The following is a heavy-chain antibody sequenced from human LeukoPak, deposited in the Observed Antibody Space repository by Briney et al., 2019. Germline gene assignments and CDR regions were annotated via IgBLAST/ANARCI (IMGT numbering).Heavy chain of an antibody. CDR2: IYPGDSDT. CDR3: ARGGWLQFTNAFDI. V-gene: IGHV5-51*01. J-gene: IGHJ3*02. CDR1: GYSFTSYC. Sequence: GESLKISCKGSGYSFTSYCIGWVRQRPGKGLEWMGIIYPGDSDTRYSPSFQGPVTISADKSISTAYLQWSSLKASDTAMYSCARGGWLQFTNAFDIWGQGTMVTVSS. D-gene: IGHD5-24*01.